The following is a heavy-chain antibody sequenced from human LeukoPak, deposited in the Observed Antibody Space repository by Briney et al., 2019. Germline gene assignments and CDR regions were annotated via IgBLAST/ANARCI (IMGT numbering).Heavy chain of an antibody. J-gene: IGHJ6*03. CDR1: GGSISSSSYY. D-gene: IGHD3-3*01. CDR3: ARVLRFLEWLHYYYYMDV. V-gene: IGHV4-39*01. CDR2: IYYSGST. Sequence: SETLSLTCTVSGGSISSSSYYWGWIRQPPGKGLEWIGSIYYSGSTYYNPSLKSRVTISVDTSKNQFSLKLSSVTAADTAVYYCARVLRFLEWLHYYYYMDVWGKGTTVTVSS.